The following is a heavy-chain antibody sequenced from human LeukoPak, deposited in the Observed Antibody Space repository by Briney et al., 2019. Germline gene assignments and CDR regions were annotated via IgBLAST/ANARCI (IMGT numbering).Heavy chain of an antibody. V-gene: IGHV4-39*07. CDR3: ARGNGGNGYFDY. CDR2: IYYSGST. D-gene: IGHD2-15*01. J-gene: IGHJ4*02. Sequence: PSETLSLTCTVSGGSISSSSYYWGWIRQPPGKGLEWIGSIYYSGSTYYNPSLKSRVTISVDTSKNQFSLKLSSVTAADTAVYYCARGNGGNGYFDYWGQGTLVTVSS. CDR1: GGSISSSSYY.